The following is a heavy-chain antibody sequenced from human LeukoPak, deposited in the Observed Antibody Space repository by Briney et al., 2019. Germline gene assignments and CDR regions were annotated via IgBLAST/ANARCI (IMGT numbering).Heavy chain of an antibody. CDR1: GGSISSGSYY. D-gene: IGHD3-10*01. CDR3: AREVGEGGYYGSGRTRLDAFDI. J-gene: IGHJ3*02. CDR2: INHSGST. Sequence: KTSETLSLTCTVSGGSISSGSYYWSWIRQPPGKGLEWIGEINHSGSTNYNPSLKSRVTISVDTSKNQFSLKLSSVTAADTAVYYCAREVGEGGYYGSGRTRLDAFDIWGQGTMVTVSS. V-gene: IGHV4-39*07.